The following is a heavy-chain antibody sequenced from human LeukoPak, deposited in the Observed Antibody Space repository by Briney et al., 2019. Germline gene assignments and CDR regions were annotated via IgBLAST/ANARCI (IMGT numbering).Heavy chain of an antibody. CDR3: ARSRSISGRPDY. J-gene: IGHJ4*02. Sequence: SETLSLTCTVSGGSISSYYWSWIRQPPGKGLEWIGYIYYSGSTNYNPSLKSRVTISVDTSKNQFSLKLTSVTAADTAVYYCARSRSISGRPDYWGQGTLVTVSS. D-gene: IGHD2/OR15-2a*01. V-gene: IGHV4-59*12. CDR2: IYYSGST. CDR1: GGSISSYY.